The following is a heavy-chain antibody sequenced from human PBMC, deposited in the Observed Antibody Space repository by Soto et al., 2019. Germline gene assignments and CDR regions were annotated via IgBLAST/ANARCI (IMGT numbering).Heavy chain of an antibody. CDR3: ALRGGYGDYFDY. V-gene: IGHV4-39*01. CDR1: GGSISSSIYF. Sequence: SETLSLTCTVSGGSISSSIYFWGWIRQLPGKGLEWIGSIYYSRSTYYNPSLKSRVNISVDTCKNQFSLKPSSVTAADTAVYYCALRGGYGDYFDYWGQGTLVTVSS. J-gene: IGHJ4*02. D-gene: IGHD5-12*01. CDR2: IYYSRST.